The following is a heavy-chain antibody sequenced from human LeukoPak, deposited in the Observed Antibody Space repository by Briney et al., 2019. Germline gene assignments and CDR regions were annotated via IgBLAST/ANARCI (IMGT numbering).Heavy chain of an antibody. D-gene: IGHD3-22*01. CDR1: GYSISSGYY. Sequence: PSETLSLTCAVSGYSISSGYYWGWIRQPPGKGLEWIGSIYYSGSTNYNPSLKSRVTISVDTSKNQFSLKLSSVTAADTAVYYCARDYSSGYYDAFDIWGQGTMVTVSS. CDR2: IYYSGST. J-gene: IGHJ3*02. V-gene: IGHV4-38-2*02. CDR3: ARDYSSGYYDAFDI.